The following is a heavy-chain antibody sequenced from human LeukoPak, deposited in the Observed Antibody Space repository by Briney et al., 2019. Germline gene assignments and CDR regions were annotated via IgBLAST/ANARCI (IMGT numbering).Heavy chain of an antibody. J-gene: IGHJ3*01. V-gene: IGHV3-48*03. CDR1: GFTFSSYE. CDR3: ARGPIVLIAAAANDVFDV. CDR2: ISSIGSSI. D-gene: IGHD6-13*01. Sequence: GGSLRLSCAASGFTFSSYEMNWVRQAPVKGLEWLSYISSIGSSIYYADSVKGRFTISRDNAKNSLFLQMNSLRAEDTAVYYCARGPIVLIAAAANDVFDVWGQGTMVTVSS.